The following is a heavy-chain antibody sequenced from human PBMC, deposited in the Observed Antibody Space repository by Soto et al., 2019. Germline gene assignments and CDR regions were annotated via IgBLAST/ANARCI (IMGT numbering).Heavy chain of an antibody. Sequence: QVQLVQSGAEVKNPGASVKVSCKASGYTFTRYGIGWARQAPGQGLEWMGWINTYNGKTKYARNVQGRVTPTTDTSTSTAYMELRSLRSNDTAIYYCAMVDVYVTPSPQDVWGQGTTVIVSS. CDR2: INTYNGKT. CDR1: GYTFTRYG. J-gene: IGHJ6*02. V-gene: IGHV1-18*01. D-gene: IGHD3-16*01. CDR3: AMVDVYVTPSPQDV.